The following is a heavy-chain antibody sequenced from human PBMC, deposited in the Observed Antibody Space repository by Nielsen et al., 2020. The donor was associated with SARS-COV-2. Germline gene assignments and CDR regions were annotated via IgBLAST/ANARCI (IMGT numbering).Heavy chain of an antibody. CDR1: GFTFDDYA. D-gene: IGHD3-22*01. CDR3: AKDPGYDSSGFYYYGMDV. J-gene: IGHJ6*02. CDR2: ISGSGGST. Sequence: GESLKISCAASGFTFDDYAMSWVRQAPGKGLEWVSAISGSGGSTYYADSVKGRFTISRDNSKNTLYLQMNSLRAEDTAVYYCAKDPGYDSSGFYYYGMDVWGQGTTVTVSS. V-gene: IGHV3-23*01.